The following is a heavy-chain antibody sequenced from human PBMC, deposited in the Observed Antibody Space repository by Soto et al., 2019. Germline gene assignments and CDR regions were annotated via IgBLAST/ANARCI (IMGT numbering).Heavy chain of an antibody. CDR3: ARERVAGIWGDAFAI. CDR1: GYTFTNHG. CDR2: INPYNANT. V-gene: IGHV1-18*04. Sequence: QVQLVQSGTEVKKPGASVKVSCKTSGYTFTNHGINWVRQAPGQGLEWMGWINPYNANTNYAQKLQGRGNMTMYLATSTAYTELTRLTSGDTAVYFFARERVAGIWGDAFAIWGQGTVVTASS. D-gene: IGHD3-16*01. J-gene: IGHJ3*02.